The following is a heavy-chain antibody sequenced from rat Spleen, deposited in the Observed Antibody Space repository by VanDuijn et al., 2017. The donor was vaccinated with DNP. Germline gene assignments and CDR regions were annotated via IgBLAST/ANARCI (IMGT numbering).Heavy chain of an antibody. CDR3: ASNNYFDY. CDR1: GFTFNNYW. Sequence: EVQLVESGGDLVQPGRSLKLSCVYSGFTFNNYWMTGIRQVPGKGLEWVASITSSGGSTYYPDSVKGQFTISRNNAKNTLNLQMNSLRSEDTATYYGASNNYFDYWGQGVMVTVSA. CDR2: ITSSGGST. V-gene: IGHV5-31*01. J-gene: IGHJ2*01.